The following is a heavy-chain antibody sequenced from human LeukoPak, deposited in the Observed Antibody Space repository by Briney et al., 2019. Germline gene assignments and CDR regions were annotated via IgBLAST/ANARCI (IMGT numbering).Heavy chain of an antibody. D-gene: IGHD6-13*01. CDR2: IYYSGST. CDR1: GGSISSYY. V-gene: IGHV4-59*01. J-gene: IGHJ4*02. Sequence: PSETLSLTCTVSGGSISSYYWSWIRQPPGKGLEWIGYIYYSGSTNYNPSLKSRVTISVDTSKNQFSLKLSSVTAADTAVYYCARVAAAEYIDYWGQGTLVTVSS. CDR3: ARVAAAEYIDY.